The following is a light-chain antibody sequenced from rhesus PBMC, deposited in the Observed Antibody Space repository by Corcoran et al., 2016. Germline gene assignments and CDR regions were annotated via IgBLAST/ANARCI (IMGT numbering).Light chain of an antibody. J-gene: IGKJ2*01. V-gene: IGKV1-25*01. Sequence: DIQMTQSPSSLSASVGDRVTITCRASQDITNDLAWYQQKPVETPKLLIYEASTLQNNFPSRFSGSGSGTYCTLTINSLQSEDFATYHVQQYYTTPYNFGQGTKLEIK. CDR1: QDITND. CDR3: QQYYTTPYN. CDR2: EAS.